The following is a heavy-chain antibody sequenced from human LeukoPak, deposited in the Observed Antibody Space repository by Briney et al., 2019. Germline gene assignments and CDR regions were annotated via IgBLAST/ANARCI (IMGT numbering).Heavy chain of an antibody. CDR2: IWYDGSNK. D-gene: IGHD4-23*01. V-gene: IGHV3-30*02. J-gene: IGHJ4*02. CDR1: GFTFSNYG. CDR3: AKVLAVTSYGVKSVFDH. Sequence: PGGSLRLSCAASGFTFSNYGMHWVRQAPGKGLEWVAFIWYDGSNKYYADSVKGRFTISRDNSKNTVYLQMNSLRAEDTAVYYCAKVLAVTSYGVKSVFDHWGQGTLVTVSS.